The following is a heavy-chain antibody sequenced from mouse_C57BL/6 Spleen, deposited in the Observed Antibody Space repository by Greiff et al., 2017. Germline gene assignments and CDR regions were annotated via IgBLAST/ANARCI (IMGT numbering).Heavy chain of an antibody. CDR2: YPRSGNTY. Sequence: VQLQQSGPELVKPGASVKISCKASGYSFTDYNMNWVKQSNGKSLEWIGEIYPRSGNTYYNEKFKGKDTLTADKSSSTAYMELRSLTSEDCAVYFCARGGEWDADYWGQGTTLTVSS. D-gene: IGHD4-1*01. J-gene: IGHJ2*01. CDR3: RGGEWDADY. CDR1: YSFTDYNM. V-gene: IGHV1-83*01.